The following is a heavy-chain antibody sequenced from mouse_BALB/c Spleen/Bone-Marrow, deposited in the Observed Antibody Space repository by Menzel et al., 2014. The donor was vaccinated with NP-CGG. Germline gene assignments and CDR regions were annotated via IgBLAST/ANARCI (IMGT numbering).Heavy chain of an antibody. Sequence: DVHLVESGPELVKPGASVKISCKASGYSFTGYFMNWVMQSHGKSLEWIGRINPYNGDTFYNQKFKDKATLTIDKSSSTAHMELRSLASEDSAVYYCARIYDYDRGAWFAYWGQGTLVTVSA. CDR2: INPYNGDT. CDR1: GYSFTGYF. J-gene: IGHJ3*01. D-gene: IGHD2-4*01. V-gene: IGHV1-20*02. CDR3: ARIYDYDRGAWFAY.